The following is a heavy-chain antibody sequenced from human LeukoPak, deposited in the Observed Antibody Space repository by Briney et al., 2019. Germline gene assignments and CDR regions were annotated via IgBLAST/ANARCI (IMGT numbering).Heavy chain of an antibody. CDR3: ARRITGTTSDSFDY. CDR2: ISYTGST. V-gene: IGHV4-39*01. D-gene: IGHD1-20*01. J-gene: IGHJ4*02. Sequence: WARQPPGKGLEWIGSISYTGSTYYNPSLKSRVTISVDTSKNHFSLKLSSVTAADTAVYYCARRITGTTSDSFDYWGQGTLVTVSS.